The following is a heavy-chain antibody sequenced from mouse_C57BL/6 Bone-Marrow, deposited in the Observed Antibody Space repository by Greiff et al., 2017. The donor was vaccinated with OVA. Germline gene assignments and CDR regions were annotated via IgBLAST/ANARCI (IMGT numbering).Heavy chain of an antibody. CDR1: GFNIKDYY. CDR2: IDPEDGET. J-gene: IGHJ2*01. CDR3: AQTAQATSFDY. D-gene: IGHD3-2*02. V-gene: IGHV14-2*01. Sequence: EVKLMESGAELVKPGASVKLSCTASGFNIKDYYMHWVKQRTEQGLEWIGRIDPEDGETKYAPKFQGKATITADTSSNTAYLQLSSLTSEDTAVYYCAQTAQATSFDYWGQGTTLTVSS.